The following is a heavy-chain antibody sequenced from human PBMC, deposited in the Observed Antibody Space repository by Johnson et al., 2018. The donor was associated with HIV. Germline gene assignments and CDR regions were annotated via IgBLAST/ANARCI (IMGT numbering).Heavy chain of an antibody. CDR3: ARWRDNRGAFDI. V-gene: IGHV3-13*01. J-gene: IGHJ3*02. CDR1: GFTFSSYD. Sequence: VQLVESGGGWIQPGGSLRLSCAASGFTFSSYDMHWVRQATGKGLEWVSTIGSAGDTFYPGSVKGRFTIFRENAKNSLYLQMNSLRAGDTAVYYCARWRDNRGAFDIWGQGTMVTVSS. D-gene: IGHD1-14*01. CDR2: IGSAGDT.